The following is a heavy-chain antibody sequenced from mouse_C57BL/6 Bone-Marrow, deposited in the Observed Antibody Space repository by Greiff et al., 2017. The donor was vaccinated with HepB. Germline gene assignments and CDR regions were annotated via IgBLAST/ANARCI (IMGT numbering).Heavy chain of an antibody. D-gene: IGHD2-5*01. CDR2: IYPRSGNT. CDR1: GYTFTSYG. Sequence: VKLMESGAELARPGASVKLSCKASGYTFTSYGISWVKQRTGQGLEWIGEIYPRSGNTYYNEKFKGKATLTADKSSSTAYMELRSLTSEDSAVYFCGATYYSKGYAMDYWGQGTSVTVSS. V-gene: IGHV1-81*01. CDR3: GATYYSKGYAMDY. J-gene: IGHJ4*01.